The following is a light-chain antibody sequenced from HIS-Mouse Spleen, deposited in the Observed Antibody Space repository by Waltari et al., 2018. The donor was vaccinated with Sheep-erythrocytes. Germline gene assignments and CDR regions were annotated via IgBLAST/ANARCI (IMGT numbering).Light chain of an antibody. CDR3: CSYAGSSTPWV. CDR1: SSDVGSYNL. J-gene: IGLJ3*02. CDR2: EGS. V-gene: IGLV2-23*01. Sequence: QSALTQPASVSGSPGQSITIPCTGTSSDVGSYNLVSWYQQHPGKAPKRMIYEGSKRASGVSNLFSGSKSRDTASRTISGLQADDEADYYCCSYAGSSTPWVFGGGTKLTVL.